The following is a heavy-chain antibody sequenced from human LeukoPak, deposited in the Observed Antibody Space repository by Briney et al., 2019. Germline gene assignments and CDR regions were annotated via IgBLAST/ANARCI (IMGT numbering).Heavy chain of an antibody. D-gene: IGHD6-19*01. CDR1: GGSISSYY. Sequence: SETLSLTCTVSGGSISSYYWSWIRQPPGKGLEWIGYIYDSGSTNYNPPLESRVTISVDTSKNQCSLKLISVTSADRAVYYCARDRGGSSGCSRPIDHWGQGTLVTVSS. CDR2: IYDSGST. V-gene: IGHV4-59*01. CDR3: ARDRGGSSGCSRPIDH. J-gene: IGHJ4*02.